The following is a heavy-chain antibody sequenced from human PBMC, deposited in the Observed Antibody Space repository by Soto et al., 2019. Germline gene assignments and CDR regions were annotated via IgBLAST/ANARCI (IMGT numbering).Heavy chain of an antibody. D-gene: IGHD3-10*01. V-gene: IGHV1-46*03. CDR2: INPSGAST. CDR3: ARGRVDGSGRDI. Sequence: QVQLVQSGAEVKKPGASVKVSCKASGYTFTSYYMHWVRQAPGQGLEWMGIINPSGASTSYAQKFQGRVNMTRDTSTSNVYMELSSLRSEDTAVYYCARGRVDGSGRDIWGQGTMVTVSS. CDR1: GYTFTSYY. J-gene: IGHJ3*02.